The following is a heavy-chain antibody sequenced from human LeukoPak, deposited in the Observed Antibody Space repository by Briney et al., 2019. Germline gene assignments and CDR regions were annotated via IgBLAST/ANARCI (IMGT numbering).Heavy chain of an antibody. D-gene: IGHD1-26*01. CDR3: ARKALGSGSYSIDY. CDR1: GGTFSSYA. CDR2: IIPILGIA. V-gene: IGHV1-69*04. Sequence: SLKVSCKASGGTFSSYAISWVRQAPGQGLEWMRRIIPILGIANYAQKFQGRVTITADKSTSTAYMELSSLRSEDTAVYYCARKALGSGSYSIDYWGQGTLVTVSS. J-gene: IGHJ4*02.